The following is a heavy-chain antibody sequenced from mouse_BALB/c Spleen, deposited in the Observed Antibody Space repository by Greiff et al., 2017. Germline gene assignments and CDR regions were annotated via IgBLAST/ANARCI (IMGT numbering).Heavy chain of an antibody. CDR2: IYPGNVNT. CDR1: GYTFTSYY. CDR3: ARGACSYAMDY. J-gene: IGHJ4*01. V-gene: IGHV1S56*01. Sequence: QVQLQQSGPELVKPGASVRISCKASGYTFTSYYIHWVKQRPGQGLEWIGWIYPGNVNTKYNEKFKGKATLTADKSSSTAYMQLSSLTSEDSAVYFCARGACSYAMDYWGQGTSVTVSS.